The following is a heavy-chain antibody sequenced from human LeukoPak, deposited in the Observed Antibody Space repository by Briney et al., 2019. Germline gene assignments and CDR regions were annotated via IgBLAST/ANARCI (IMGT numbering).Heavy chain of an antibody. V-gene: IGHV3-23*01. CDR2: IGGSGDKT. CDR3: VRRGDASSGWGDHDF. Sequence: GGSLRLSCAASGFTFNRNAISWVHQAPGKGLEWVSTIGGSGDKTFYADSVKGRFTISRDNSKNMVHLQMNSLTGEDTALYYCVRRGDASSGWGDHDFWGQGALVTVSS. D-gene: IGHD6-19*01. CDR1: GFTFNRNA. J-gene: IGHJ4*02.